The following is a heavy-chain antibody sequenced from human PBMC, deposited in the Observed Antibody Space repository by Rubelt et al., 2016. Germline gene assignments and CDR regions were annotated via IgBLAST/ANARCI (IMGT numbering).Heavy chain of an antibody. J-gene: IGHJ5*02. D-gene: IGHD2-2*01. CDR2: VYYGRDT. V-gene: IGHV4-39*01. Sequence: QLQLQESGPGLVKPSETLSITCTVSGGSINSGSYHWGWIRQPPGKGLEWIGTVYYGRDTYSNPSLESRVSISVDTSRNRFSRELKSVTVADTAVYYCATICTSCRNWFDPWGQGTLVTVSS. CDR3: ATICTSCRNWFDP. CDR1: GGSINSGSYH.